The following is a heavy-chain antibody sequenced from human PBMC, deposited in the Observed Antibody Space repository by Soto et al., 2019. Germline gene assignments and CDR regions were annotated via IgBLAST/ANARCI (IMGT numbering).Heavy chain of an antibody. CDR3: ARRAQYCGTPASRLDP. V-gene: IGHV5-51*01. CDR2: IYPGDSDT. Sequence: GGALTVTWRPAGYSFSHYWIGWVRQMPGRGLEWMGIIYPGDSDTRYSASFQGQVTISADKSISTTFLQWSSLKASHTATYYCARRAQYCGTPASRLDPCGQGTVVTVS. J-gene: IGHJ5*02. D-gene: IGHD2-21*01. CDR1: GYSFSHYW.